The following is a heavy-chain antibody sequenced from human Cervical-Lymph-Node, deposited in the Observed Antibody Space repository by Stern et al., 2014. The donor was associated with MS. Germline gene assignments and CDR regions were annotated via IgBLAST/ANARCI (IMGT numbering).Heavy chain of an antibody. D-gene: IGHD3-10*01. J-gene: IGHJ4*02. Sequence: EVQLVESGGGLVQPGGSLRLSCATSGFTFSTYWLTWVRQAPGKGLEWVGNINHDGGEKYYVDSVKGRFNISRDNAKNSLYLQMILLRAEDTAVYFCARQDGTYYRDWGQGTLVTVSS. CDR3: ARQDGTYYRD. CDR2: INHDGGEK. CDR1: GFTFSTYW. V-gene: IGHV3-7*01.